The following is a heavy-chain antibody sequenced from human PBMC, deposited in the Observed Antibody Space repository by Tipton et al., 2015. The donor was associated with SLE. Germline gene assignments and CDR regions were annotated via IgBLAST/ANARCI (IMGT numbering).Heavy chain of an antibody. D-gene: IGHD6-25*01. CDR3: ARDSSGVIN. Sequence: TLSLTCAVSGYSISSGYYWGWIRQPAGKGLEWIGYIYTSGSTNYNPSLKSRVTISVDTSKNQFSLKLSSVTAADTAVYYCARDSSGVINWGQGTLVTVSS. V-gene: IGHV4-61*09. J-gene: IGHJ4*02. CDR2: IYTSGST. CDR1: GYSISSGYY.